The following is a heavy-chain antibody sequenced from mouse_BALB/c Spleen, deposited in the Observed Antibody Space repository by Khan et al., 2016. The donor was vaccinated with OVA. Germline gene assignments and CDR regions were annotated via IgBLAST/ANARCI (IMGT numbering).Heavy chain of an antibody. J-gene: IGHJ3*01. CDR2: ISSGGST. CDR1: GFTFSSYA. D-gene: IGHD1-2*01. CDR3: ARGRNTTASWFAY. V-gene: IGHV5-6-5*01. Sequence: EVELVESGGGLVKPGGSLKLSCAASGFTFSSYAMSWVRQTPEKRLEWVASISSGGSTYYPDSVKGRFTISRDNARNILNLQMSSLRSEDTAMYYDARGRNTTASWFAYWGQGTLVTVSA.